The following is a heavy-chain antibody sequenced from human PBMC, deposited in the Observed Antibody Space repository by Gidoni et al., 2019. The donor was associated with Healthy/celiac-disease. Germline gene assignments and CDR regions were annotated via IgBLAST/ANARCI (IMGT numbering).Heavy chain of an antibody. V-gene: IGHV3-9*01. CDR3: AKDVVAAARGGYDY. CDR2: ISWNSGSI. Sequence: EVQLVESGGGLVQPGRSLSLSCAASGFTCDDYAMHWVRQAPGKGLEWVSGISWNSGSIGYADSVKGRFTISRDNAKNSLYLQMNSLRAEDTALYYCAKDVVAAARGGYDYWGQGTLVTVSS. D-gene: IGHD6-13*01. J-gene: IGHJ4*02. CDR1: GFTCDDYA.